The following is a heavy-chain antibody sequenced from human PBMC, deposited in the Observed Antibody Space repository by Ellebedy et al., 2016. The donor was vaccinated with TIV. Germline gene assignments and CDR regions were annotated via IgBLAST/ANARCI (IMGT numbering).Heavy chain of an antibody. CDR1: GGSISSYY. V-gene: IGHV4-59*08. CDR3: ARHEISSSGNNWFDP. D-gene: IGHD6-25*01. J-gene: IGHJ5*02. Sequence: MPSETLSLTCTVSGGSISSYYWSWIRQPPGKGLEWIGYIYYSGSTNYNPSLKSRVTITVDTSKNQFSLRLNSVTAADTAMYYCARHEISSSGNNWFDPWGQGTLVTVSS. CDR2: IYYSGST.